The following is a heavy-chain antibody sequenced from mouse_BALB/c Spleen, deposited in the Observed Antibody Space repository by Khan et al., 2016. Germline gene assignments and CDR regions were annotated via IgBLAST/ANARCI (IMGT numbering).Heavy chain of an antibody. Sequence: VQLQQSGAELVRSGASVNLSCTASGFNIKDYYIHWVKQRPEQGLEWIGWIDPENADTEYAPKFQGKATMTADTSSNTAYLQLNTLTSEDTAVYYCALYGNILDWFAYWGQGTLVTVSA. V-gene: IGHV14-4*02. D-gene: IGHD2-1*01. CDR1: GFNIKDYY. CDR2: IDPENADT. CDR3: ALYGNILDWFAY. J-gene: IGHJ3*01.